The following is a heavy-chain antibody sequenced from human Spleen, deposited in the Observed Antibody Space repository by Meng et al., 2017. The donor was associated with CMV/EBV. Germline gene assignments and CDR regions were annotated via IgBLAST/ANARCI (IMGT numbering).Heavy chain of an antibody. V-gene: IGHV4-38-2*02. CDR2: IYYSGST. D-gene: IGHD2-15*01. CDR3: ARDYSGGFEGWFDP. CDR1: GFTFSDYY. Sequence: ESLKISCAASGFTFSDYYMSWVRQPPGKGLEWIGSIYYSGSTYHNPSLKSRVTISVDTSKNQFSLRLSSVTAADTAVYYCARDYSGGFEGWFDPWGQGTLVTVSS. J-gene: IGHJ5*02.